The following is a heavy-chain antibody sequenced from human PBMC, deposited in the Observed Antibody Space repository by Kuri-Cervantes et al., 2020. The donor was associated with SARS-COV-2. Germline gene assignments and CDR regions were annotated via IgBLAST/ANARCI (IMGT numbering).Heavy chain of an antibody. Sequence: ASVKVSCKASGYTFTSYDINWVRQATGQGLEWMGWMNPNSGNTGYAQKFQGRVTMTRNTSISTAYMELSSLRSDDTAVYYCAREGVVPAAISPYWYFDLWGRGTLVTVSS. CDR2: MNPNSGNT. CDR3: AREGVVPAAISPYWYFDL. J-gene: IGHJ2*01. D-gene: IGHD2-2*02. V-gene: IGHV1-8*02. CDR1: GYTFTSYD.